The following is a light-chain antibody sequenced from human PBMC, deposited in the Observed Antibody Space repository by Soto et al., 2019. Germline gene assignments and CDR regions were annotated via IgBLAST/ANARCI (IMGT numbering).Light chain of an antibody. CDR3: QQYKDWPPLT. CDR2: GAS. CDR1: QNININ. J-gene: IGKJ4*01. Sequence: EIVMTQSPLTLSVSPGERATLSCRASQNININLAWYQQRPGQAPRVLIYGASSRASGIPDRVSGSGSGTDFTLTINRLEPDDFAFYYCQQYKDWPPLTFGGGTRVEIK. V-gene: IGKV3D-15*01.